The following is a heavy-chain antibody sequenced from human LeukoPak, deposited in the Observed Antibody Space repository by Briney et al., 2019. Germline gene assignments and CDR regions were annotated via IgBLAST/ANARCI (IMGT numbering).Heavy chain of an antibody. D-gene: IGHD1-26*01. J-gene: IGHJ3*02. CDR2: IYSSGGT. CDR3: ARYIVSYPHDAFDI. CDR1: GGSISSYY. V-gene: IGHV4-4*07. Sequence: PSETLSLTCTVSGGSISSYYWSWIRQPAGKGLEWIGRIYSSGGTNYNPSLKSRVTISVDTSKKQFSLKLSSVTAADTAFYYCARYIVSYPHDAFDIWGQGTMVTVSS.